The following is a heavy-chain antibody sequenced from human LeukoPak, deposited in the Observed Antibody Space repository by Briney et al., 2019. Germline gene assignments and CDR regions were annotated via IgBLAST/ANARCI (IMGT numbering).Heavy chain of an antibody. CDR2: IYYSGST. CDR1: GGSISSYY. CDR3: ARRFDL. J-gene: IGHJ2*01. Sequence: SETLSLTCTVSGGSISSYYWSWIRQPPGKGLEWIGYIYYSGSTNYNPSLKSRVTISVDTSKNQFSLKLSSVTAADTAVYYCARRFDLWGRGTLVTVSS. V-gene: IGHV4-59*01.